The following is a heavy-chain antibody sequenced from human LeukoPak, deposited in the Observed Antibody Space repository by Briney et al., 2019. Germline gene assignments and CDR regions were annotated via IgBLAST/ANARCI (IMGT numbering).Heavy chain of an antibody. CDR3: TRDLSPAHY. CDR2: INSDASST. D-gene: IGHD2/OR15-2a*01. J-gene: IGHJ4*02. V-gene: IGHV3-74*01. CDR1: DFTFSGYW. Sequence: GGSLRLSCATSDFTFSGYWMHWVRQAPGKGLVWVSRINSDASSTTYADSVKGRFTISRDNARNTLYLQMNSLRAEDTGVYYCTRDLSPAHYWGQGTLVTVSS.